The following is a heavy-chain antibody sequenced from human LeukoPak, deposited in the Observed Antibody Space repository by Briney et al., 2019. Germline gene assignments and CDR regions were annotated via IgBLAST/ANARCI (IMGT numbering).Heavy chain of an antibody. CDR3: AKPNLVGATTWGDYFDY. V-gene: IGHV3-21*04. CDR2: ISSSSSYI. D-gene: IGHD1-26*01. Sequence: PGGSLRLSCAASGFTFSSYSMNWVRQAPGKGLEWVSSISSSSSYIYYADSVKGRFTISRDNAKNSLYLQMNSLRAEDTALYYCAKPNLVGATTWGDYFDYWGQGTPVTVSS. CDR1: GFTFSSYS. J-gene: IGHJ4*02.